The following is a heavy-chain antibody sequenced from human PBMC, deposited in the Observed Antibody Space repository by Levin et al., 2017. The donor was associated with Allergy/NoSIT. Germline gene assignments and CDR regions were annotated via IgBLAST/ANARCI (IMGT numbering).Heavy chain of an antibody. D-gene: IGHD2-15*01. CDR3: ARGGVGYCSGGSCYSSVAPDY. CDR2: IIPIFGTA. CDR1: GGTFSSYA. Sequence: KISCKASGGTFSSYAISWVRQAPGQGLEWMGGIIPIFGTANYAQKFQGRVTITADESTSTAYMELSSLRSEDTAVYYCARGGVGYCSGGSCYSSVAPDYWGQGTLVTVSS. V-gene: IGHV1-69*01. J-gene: IGHJ4*02.